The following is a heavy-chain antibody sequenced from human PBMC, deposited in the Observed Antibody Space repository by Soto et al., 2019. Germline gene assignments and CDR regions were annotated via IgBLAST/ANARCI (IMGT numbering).Heavy chain of an antibody. CDR3: AKEIFAAAYASTSAFDL. CDR2: VDGSGGDT. J-gene: IGHJ4*02. D-gene: IGHD2-8*01. V-gene: IGHV3-23*01. Sequence: GALRLSCAASGFNFRSHAMGWLRQAQGTGPEWVEFVDGSGGDTSYADSVKGRFTISRDNSDNSLYLDMNSLRAEDTGRYFCAKEIFAAAYASTSAFDLWGQGTLVTVSS. CDR1: GFNFRSHA.